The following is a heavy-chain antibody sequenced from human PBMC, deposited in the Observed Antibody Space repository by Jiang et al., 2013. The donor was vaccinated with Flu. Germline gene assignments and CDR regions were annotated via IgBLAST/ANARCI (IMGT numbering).Heavy chain of an antibody. CDR1: GYTFTSYY. CDR3: ARFPYYYDSSGYYYYYGMDV. V-gene: IGHV1-2*02. J-gene: IGHJ6*02. CDR2: INPNSGGT. Sequence: SGAEVKKPGASVKVSCKASGYTFTSYYMHWVRQAPGQGLEWMGWINPNSGGTNYAQKFQGRVTMTRDTSISTAYMELSRLRSDDTAVYYCARFPYYYDSSGYYYYYGMDVWGQGTTVTVSS. D-gene: IGHD3-22*01.